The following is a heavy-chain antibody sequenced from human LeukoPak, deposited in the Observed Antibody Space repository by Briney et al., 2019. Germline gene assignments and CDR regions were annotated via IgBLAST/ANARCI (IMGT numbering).Heavy chain of an antibody. J-gene: IGHJ4*02. D-gene: IGHD4-17*01. CDR2: IRGSDGST. CDR1: GFTFSTYA. V-gene: IGHV3-23*01. Sequence: GGSLGLSCAASGFTFSTYALSWVRQAPGKGLEWVSSIRGSDGSTYYADSVKGRFAISRDNSKNTLYLQMNSLRAEDTATYFCAKDVYGDYGGLDYWGQGTLVTVSS. CDR3: AKDVYGDYGGLDY.